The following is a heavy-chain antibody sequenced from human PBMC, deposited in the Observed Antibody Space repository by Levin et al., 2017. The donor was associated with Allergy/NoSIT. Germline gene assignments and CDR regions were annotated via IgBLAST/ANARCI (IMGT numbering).Heavy chain of an antibody. CDR2: INGDGSST. CDR1: GFTFSSYW. J-gene: IGHJ4*02. Sequence: GESLKISCAASGFTFSSYWMHWVRQVPGKGLVWVSRINGDGSSTNYADSVKGRFTISRDNAKNTLYLEMNSLRAEDTAVYYCARAREGTRNSMGYWGQGTLVTVSS. V-gene: IGHV3-74*01. CDR3: ARAREGTRNSMGY. D-gene: IGHD2-8*01.